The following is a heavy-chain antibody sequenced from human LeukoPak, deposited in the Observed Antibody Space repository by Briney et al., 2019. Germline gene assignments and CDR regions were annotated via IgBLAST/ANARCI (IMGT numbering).Heavy chain of an antibody. Sequence: PGGSLRLSCAASGFTFSTYWMSWVRQAPGKGLEWVANIKQDGSEKYYVDSVKGRFTISRDNAKNSLYPQMNSLRAEDTAVYYCARDDRRYFDWLPEKWVAFDIWGQGTMVTVSS. D-gene: IGHD3-9*01. V-gene: IGHV3-7*01. CDR2: IKQDGSEK. CDR3: ARDDRRYFDWLPEKWVAFDI. J-gene: IGHJ3*02. CDR1: GFTFSTYW.